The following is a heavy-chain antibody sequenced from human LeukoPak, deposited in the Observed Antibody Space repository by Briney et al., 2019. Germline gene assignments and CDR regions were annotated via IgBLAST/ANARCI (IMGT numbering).Heavy chain of an antibody. Sequence: TGGSLRLSCAASGSTFSSYSMNWVRQAPGKGLEWVSSISSSSSYIYYADSVKGRFTISRDNAKNSLYLQMNSLRAEDTAVYYCARDSRRSFDPWGQGTLVTVSS. CDR2: ISSSSSYI. D-gene: IGHD3-3*01. CDR3: ARDSRRSFDP. CDR1: GSTFSSYS. V-gene: IGHV3-21*01. J-gene: IGHJ5*02.